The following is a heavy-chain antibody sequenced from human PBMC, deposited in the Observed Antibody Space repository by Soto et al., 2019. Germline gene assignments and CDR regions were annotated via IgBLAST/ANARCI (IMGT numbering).Heavy chain of an antibody. V-gene: IGHV1-2*02. CDR1: GYTFTGYY. CDR2: INPNSGGT. Sequence: ASVKVSCKASGYTFTGYYMHWVRQAPGQGLEWMGWINPNSGGTNYAQKFEGRVTITADESTSTAYMERSSLRSEDTAVYYCARDTGDPPHDPWGQGTLVTVSS. J-gene: IGHJ5*02. CDR3: ARDTGDPPHDP. D-gene: IGHD3-16*01.